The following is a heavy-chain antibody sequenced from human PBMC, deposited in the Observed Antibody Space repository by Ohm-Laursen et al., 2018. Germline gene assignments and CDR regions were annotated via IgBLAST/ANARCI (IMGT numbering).Heavy chain of an antibody. Sequence: SDTLSLTCAVYGGSFSGYYWSWIRQPPGKGLEWIGEINHSGSTNYNPSLKSRVTISVDTSKNQFSLKLSSVTAADTAVYYCAWGYEQYCSGGSCFLTDYWDQGTLVTVSS. V-gene: IGHV4-34*01. CDR3: AWGYEQYCSGGSCFLTDY. CDR1: GGSFSGYY. D-gene: IGHD2-15*01. J-gene: IGHJ4*02. CDR2: INHSGST.